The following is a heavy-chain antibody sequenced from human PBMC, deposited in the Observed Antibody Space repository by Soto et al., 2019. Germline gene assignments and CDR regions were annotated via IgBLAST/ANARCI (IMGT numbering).Heavy chain of an antibody. V-gene: IGHV2-5*02. CDR3: AHNAPFYDFSSGYQKYTWFDP. CDR2: IYWDNDK. D-gene: IGHD3-3*01. Sequence: GSGPTLVNPTQTLTLTCTFSGSSLSTSGMGVGWIRQPPGKALEWLAVIYWDNDKRYTSSLKNRLTITKDTSKNQVVLTMTNMDPVDTATYYCAHNAPFYDFSSGYQKYTWFDPWGQGTLVTVSS. J-gene: IGHJ5*02. CDR1: GSSLSTSGMG.